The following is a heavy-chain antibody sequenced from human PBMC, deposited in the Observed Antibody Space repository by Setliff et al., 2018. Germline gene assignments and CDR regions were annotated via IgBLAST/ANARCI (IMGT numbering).Heavy chain of an antibody. D-gene: IGHD3-22*01. CDR2: ISGSSNTI. J-gene: IGHJ4*02. Sequence: GGSLRLSCAASGFTFNNYWMHWVRQAPGKGLEWVSYISGSSNTIYYADSVKGRFTISRDNAKNSLYLQMNSLRAEDTAVYYCARVHYETSTYSPTLFDHWGQGALVTVSS. CDR1: GFTFNNYW. CDR3: ARVHYETSTYSPTLFDH. V-gene: IGHV3-48*04.